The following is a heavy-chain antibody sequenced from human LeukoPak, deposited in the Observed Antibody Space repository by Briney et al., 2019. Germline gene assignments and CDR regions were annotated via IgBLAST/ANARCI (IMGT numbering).Heavy chain of an antibody. V-gene: IGHV3-23*01. CDR3: AKEDDTSAYRGYFDY. D-gene: IGHD3-22*01. J-gene: IGHJ4*02. CDR1: GFTFSNYA. Sequence: GGSLRLSCVVSGFTFSNYAMSWVRQAPGKGLEWVSGSSGSGGNTYYADSVKGRFTISRDRSNNTLYLQMNSLRAEDTAVYYCAKEDDTSAYRGYFDYWGQGTLVTVSS. CDR2: SSGSGGNT.